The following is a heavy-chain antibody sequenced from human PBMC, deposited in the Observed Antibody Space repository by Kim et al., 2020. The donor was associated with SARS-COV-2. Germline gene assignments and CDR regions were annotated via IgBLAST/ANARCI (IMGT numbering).Heavy chain of an antibody. Sequence: GESLKISCAASGILVDDNYMTWVRQAPGKGLEWVAILYSGGRTFYADSVRGRFSISTDTSKNTLLLHMNSLRVDDAALYYCALIGDIDPGHRDYHFYYGMNVWGHGTTVTVSS. J-gene: IGHJ6*02. CDR2: LYSGGRT. V-gene: IGHV3-53*01. D-gene: IGHD3-10*01. CDR1: GILVDDNY. CDR3: ALIGDIDPGHRDYHFYYGMNV.